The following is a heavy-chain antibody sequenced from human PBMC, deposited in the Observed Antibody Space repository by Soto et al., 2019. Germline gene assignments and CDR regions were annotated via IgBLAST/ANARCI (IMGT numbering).Heavy chain of an antibody. J-gene: IGHJ6*03. V-gene: IGHV3-33*01. CDR3: ASGSHTWNSREFYFYYNLHV. Sequence: QVQLVESGGGVVQPGRSLRLSCAASGFSFSDYGMHWVRQAPGKGLERVALIWYDGSNKYYEDSAKGRFTISRDNSKHKLFLQMNSMRVEDTAVYYCASGSHTWNSREFYFYYNLHVWGPGTTVTVSS. CDR1: GFSFSDYG. CDR2: IWYDGSNK. D-gene: IGHD1-20*01.